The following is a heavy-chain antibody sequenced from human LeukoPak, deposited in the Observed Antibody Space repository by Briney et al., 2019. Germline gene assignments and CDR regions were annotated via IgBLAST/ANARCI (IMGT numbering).Heavy chain of an antibody. CDR2: ISDNGGST. J-gene: IGHJ4*02. V-gene: IGHV3-64*01. CDR3: ARALIAARPDSLFDY. Sequence: GGSLRLSCAASGFTFSTYAMHWVRQAPGKGLEYVSTISDNGGSTFYANSVKGRFTISRDNSKNTLYLQMGSLRPEDMAVYYCARALIAARPDSLFDYWGQGTLVTVSS. CDR1: GFTFSTYA. D-gene: IGHD6-6*01.